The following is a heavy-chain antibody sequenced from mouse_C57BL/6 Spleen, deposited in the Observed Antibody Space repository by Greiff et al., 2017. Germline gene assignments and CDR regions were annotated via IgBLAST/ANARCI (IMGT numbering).Heavy chain of an antibody. CDR3: ASPHETAWFAY. CDR1: GFTFTDYY. J-gene: IGHJ3*01. V-gene: IGHV7-3*01. CDR2: IRNKANGYTT. Sequence: EVKLVESGGGLVQPGGSLSLSCAASGFTFTDYYMSWVRQPPGKALEWLGFIRNKANGYTTEYSASVKGRFTISRDNSQSILYLQMNALRAEDSATYYCASPHETAWFAYWGQGTLVTVSA.